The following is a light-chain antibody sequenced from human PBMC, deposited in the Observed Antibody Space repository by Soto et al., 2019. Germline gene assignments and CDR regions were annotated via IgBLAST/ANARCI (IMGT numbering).Light chain of an antibody. CDR3: QQYGSSPPRT. CDR1: QSFSNDF. J-gene: IGKJ1*01. V-gene: IGKV3-20*01. Sequence: EIVLTQSPGILSLSPGARASLSCRASQSFSNDFLAWYQQKPGQAPRLLTYGASTRATDVPDRFSGSGSGADFTLSISRLEPEDFAVYYCQQYGSSPPRTFGQGTKVDI. CDR2: GAS.